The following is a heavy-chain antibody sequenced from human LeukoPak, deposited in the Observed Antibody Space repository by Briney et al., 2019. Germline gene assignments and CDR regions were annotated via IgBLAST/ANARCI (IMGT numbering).Heavy chain of an antibody. Sequence: PGGSLRLSCAASGFTFSSYWMHWVRQAPGKGLVWVSRINSDGSSTSYADSVKGRFTISRDNAKNTLYLQMNSLRAEDTAVYYCARGSIFGPVDVWGKGTTVTVSS. D-gene: IGHD3-3*01. V-gene: IGHV3-74*01. CDR1: GFTFSSYW. CDR3: ARGSIFGPVDV. J-gene: IGHJ6*04. CDR2: INSDGSST.